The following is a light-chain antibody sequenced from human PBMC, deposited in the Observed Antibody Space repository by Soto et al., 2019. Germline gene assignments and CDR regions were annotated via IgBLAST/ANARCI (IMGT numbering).Light chain of an antibody. J-gene: IGKJ1*01. Sequence: EIVLTQSPGTLSLSPGERATLSCRASQSVSSSYLSWYQKNAGQTPRILIYGASIRATGIPARFSGSGSGTAFNLTISRLQTEDFAVYVCQQEYNLPWTVGQWTQVEIK. V-gene: IGKV3D-7*01. CDR2: GAS. CDR3: QQEYNLPWT. CDR1: QSVSSSY.